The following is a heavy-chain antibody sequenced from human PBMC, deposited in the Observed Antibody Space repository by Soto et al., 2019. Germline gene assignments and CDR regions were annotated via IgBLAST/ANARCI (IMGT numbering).Heavy chain of an antibody. CDR3: SREGITMVRGTYYYYGMDV. CDR2: ISGSGVST. V-gene: IGHV3-23*01. CDR1: GFTFSSYA. J-gene: IGHJ6*02. Sequence: PGGSLRLSCAASGFTFSSYAMSWVRQAPGKGLEWVSAISGSGVSTYYADSVKGRFTISRDNSKNTLYLQMNSLRAEDTALYYCSREGITMVRGTYYYYGMDVWGQGTTVTVSS. D-gene: IGHD3-10*01.